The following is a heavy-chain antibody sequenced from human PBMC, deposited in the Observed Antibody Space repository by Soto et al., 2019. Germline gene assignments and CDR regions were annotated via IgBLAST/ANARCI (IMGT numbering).Heavy chain of an antibody. V-gene: IGHV3-11*01. D-gene: IGHD3-22*01. CDR3: AREAYSSGYHQYYFDY. CDR2: ISSSGSTI. J-gene: IGHJ4*02. Sequence: GGSLRLSCAASGFTFSDYYMSWIRQAPGKGLEWVSYISSSGSTIYYADSVKGRFTISRDNAKNSLYLQMNSLRAEDTAVYYCAREAYSSGYHQYYFDYWGQGTLVTVSS. CDR1: GFTFSDYY.